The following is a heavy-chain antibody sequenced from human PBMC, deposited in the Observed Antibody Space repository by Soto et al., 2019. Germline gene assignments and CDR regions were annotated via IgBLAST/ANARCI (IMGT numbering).Heavy chain of an antibody. CDR3: ASGQYYDSSGYFGAFDI. CDR1: GYSFTSYW. D-gene: IGHD3-22*01. J-gene: IGHJ3*02. Sequence: GESLKISCKGSGYSFTSYWIGWVRQMPGKGLEWMGIIYPGDSDTRYSPSSQGQVTISADKSISTAYLQWSSLKASDTAMYYCASGQYYDSSGYFGAFDIWGQGTMVTVSS. V-gene: IGHV5-51*01. CDR2: IYPGDSDT.